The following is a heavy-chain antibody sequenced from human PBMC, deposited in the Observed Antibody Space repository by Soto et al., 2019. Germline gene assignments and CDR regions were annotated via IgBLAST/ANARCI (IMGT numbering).Heavy chain of an antibody. CDR2: ISYDGSNK. V-gene: IGHV3-30*18. D-gene: IGHD5-12*01. CDR1: GFNFSSYG. Sequence: GGSLRLSCAASGFNFSSYGMHWVRQAPGKGLEWVAVISYDGSNKYYADSVKGRFTISRDNSKNTLYLQMNSLRAEDTAVYYCAKVTSGVAKYSYYYYYGMDVWGQGTTVTVSS. J-gene: IGHJ6*02. CDR3: AKVTSGVAKYSYYYYYGMDV.